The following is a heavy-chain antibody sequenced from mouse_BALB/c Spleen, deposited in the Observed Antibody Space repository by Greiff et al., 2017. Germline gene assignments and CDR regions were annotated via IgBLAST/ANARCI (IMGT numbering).Heavy chain of an antibody. D-gene: IGHD2-3*01. Sequence: DGKLVESGGGLVKPGGSLKLSCAASGFTFSSYAMSWVRQTPEKRLEWVASISSGGSTYYPDSVKGRFTISRDNARNILYLQMSSLRSEDTAMYYCARKNGYSYYYAMDYWGQGTSVTVSS. CDR1: GFTFSSYA. J-gene: IGHJ4*01. CDR2: ISSGGST. V-gene: IGHV5-6-5*01. CDR3: ARKNGYSYYYAMDY.